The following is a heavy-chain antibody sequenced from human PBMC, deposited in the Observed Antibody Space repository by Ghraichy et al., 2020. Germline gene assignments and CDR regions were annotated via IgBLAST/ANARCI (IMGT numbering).Heavy chain of an antibody. CDR3: ARSDIVVVVAAMEEAFDI. V-gene: IGHV4-61*01. CDR2: IYYSGST. J-gene: IGHJ3*02. D-gene: IGHD2-15*01. Sequence: GSLRLSCTVSGGSVSSGSYYWTWIRQPPGKGLEWIGHIYYSGSTYYNPSLRSRVTISVDTSKNQFSLKLTSLTAADTAVYYCARSDIVVVVAAMEEAFDIWGQGTMVTVS. CDR1: GGSVSSGSYY.